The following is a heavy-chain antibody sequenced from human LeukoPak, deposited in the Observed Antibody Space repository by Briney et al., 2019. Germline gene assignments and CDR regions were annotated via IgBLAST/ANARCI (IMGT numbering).Heavy chain of an antibody. CDR2: ISVGGGST. CDR3: GKDLASSAWRFDY. D-gene: IGHD6-19*01. Sequence: PGGSLRLSCAASGFTFSDYYMSWIRQAPGKGLEWVSAISVGGGSTYYADSVKGRFTISRDNSKNTLYLQMNSLRAEDTAVYYCGKDLASSAWRFDYWGQGTLVTVSS. CDR1: GFTFSDYY. V-gene: IGHV3-23*01. J-gene: IGHJ4*02.